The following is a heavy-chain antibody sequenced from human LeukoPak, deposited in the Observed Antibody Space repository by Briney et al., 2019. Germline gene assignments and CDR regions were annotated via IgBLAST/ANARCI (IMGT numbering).Heavy chain of an antibody. CDR3: ARESLPAVAGTNPSHNWFDP. CDR1: GFTFSSYW. Sequence: GGSLRLSCAASGFTFSSYWMHWVRQAPGKGLVWVSRINSDGSSTSYADSVKGRFTISRDNAKNTLYLQMNSLRAEDTAVYYCARESLPAVAGTNPSHNWFDPWGQGTLVTVSS. J-gene: IGHJ5*02. D-gene: IGHD6-13*01. V-gene: IGHV3-74*01. CDR2: INSDGSST.